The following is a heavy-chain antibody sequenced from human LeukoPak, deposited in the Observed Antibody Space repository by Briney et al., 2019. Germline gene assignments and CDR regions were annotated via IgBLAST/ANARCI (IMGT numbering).Heavy chain of an antibody. D-gene: IGHD2-2*01. CDR1: GGSISSSSYY. CDR2: IYYSGST. J-gene: IGHJ5*02. Sequence: PSETLSLTCTVSGGSISSSSYYWGWIRQPPGKGLEWIGSIYYSGSTYCNPSLKSRVTISVDTSKNQFSLKLSSVTAADTAVYYCARGIVVVPAAKEPHLMYNWFDPWGQGTLVTVSS. CDR3: ARGIVVVPAAKEPHLMYNWFDP. V-gene: IGHV4-39*07.